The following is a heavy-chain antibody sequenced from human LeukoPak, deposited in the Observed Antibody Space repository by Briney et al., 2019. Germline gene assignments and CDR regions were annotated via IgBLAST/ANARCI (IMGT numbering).Heavy chain of an antibody. CDR1: GFTFRSYW. CDR2: INTDGSST. CDR3: ARDRGIATWYFDL. Sequence: PGGPLRLSCAASGFTFRSYWMHGVRQAPGKGLVWVSQINTDGSSTSYADSVKGRFTLSRDNAKNTLYLQVNSLRDEDTAVYYCARDRGIATWYFDLWGRGTLVTVSS. V-gene: IGHV3-74*01. D-gene: IGHD6-13*01. J-gene: IGHJ2*01.